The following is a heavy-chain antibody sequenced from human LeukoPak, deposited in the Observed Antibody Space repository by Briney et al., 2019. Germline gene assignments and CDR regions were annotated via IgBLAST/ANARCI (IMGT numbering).Heavy chain of an antibody. J-gene: IGHJ4*02. CDR1: GFTFSSYA. CDR3: ARDSSGWYYFDY. D-gene: IGHD6-19*01. V-gene: IGHV3-23*01. Sequence: GGSLRLSCAASGFTFSSYAMSWVRQAPGKGLEWVSAISGSGGSTYYADSVKGRFTISRDNSKNTLYLQMNSLRAEDTAVYYCARDSSGWYYFDYWGQGTLVTVSS. CDR2: ISGSGGST.